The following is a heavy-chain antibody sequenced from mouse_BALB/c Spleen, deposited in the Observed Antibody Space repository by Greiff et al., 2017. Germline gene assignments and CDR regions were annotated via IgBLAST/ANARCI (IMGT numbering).Heavy chain of an antibody. Sequence: DVQLVESGGGLVKPGGSLKLSCAASGFTFSDYYMYWVRQTPEKRLEWVATISDGGSYTYYPDSVKGRFTISRDNAKNNLYLQMSSLKSEDTAMYYCASGRLRQFAYWGQGTLVTVSA. CDR1: GFTFSDYY. CDR2: ISDGGSYT. J-gene: IGHJ3*01. CDR3: ASGRLRQFAY. D-gene: IGHD2-4*01. V-gene: IGHV5-4*02.